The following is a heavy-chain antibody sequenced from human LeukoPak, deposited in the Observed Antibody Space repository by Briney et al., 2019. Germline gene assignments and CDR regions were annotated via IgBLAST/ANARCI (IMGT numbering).Heavy chain of an antibody. Sequence: SQTLSLTCAISGDSVSSNSAAWNWIRQSPSRGLEWLGRTYYRSKWYNDYAVSVKSRITINPDTSKNRFSLQLNSVTPEDTAVYYCARDDDTAMVTAYGMDVWGQGTTVTVSS. CDR1: GDSVSSNSAA. D-gene: IGHD5-18*01. J-gene: IGHJ6*02. CDR2: TYYRSKWYN. CDR3: ARDDDTAMVTAYGMDV. V-gene: IGHV6-1*01.